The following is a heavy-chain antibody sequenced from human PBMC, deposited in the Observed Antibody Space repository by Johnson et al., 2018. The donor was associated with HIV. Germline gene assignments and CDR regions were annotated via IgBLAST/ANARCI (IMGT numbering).Heavy chain of an antibody. J-gene: IGHJ3*02. CDR2: IGTAGDT. CDR1: GFTFSNYD. V-gene: IGHV3-13*01. CDR3: AKLLGIYTYQDAFDI. Sequence: VQLVESGGGVVQPGRSLRLSCAASGFTFSNYDIHWVRQATGKGLEWVSTIGTAGDTYYADSVKGRVTISRDNSKNTLSLQMNSLRAEDTAVYYCAKLLGIYTYQDAFDIWGQGTMVTVSS. D-gene: IGHD5-12*01.